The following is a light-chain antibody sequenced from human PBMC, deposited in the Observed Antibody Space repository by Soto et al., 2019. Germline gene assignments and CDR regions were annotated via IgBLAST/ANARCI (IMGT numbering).Light chain of an antibody. J-gene: IGLJ2*01. CDR3: CSYAGSYNLGVV. CDR1: SSDVGGYNY. V-gene: IGLV2-11*01. Sequence: QSALTQPRSVSGSPGQSVTISCTGTSSDVGGYNYVSWYQQHPGKAPKLMIYDVSKRPSGVPDRFSGSKSGNTASLTISGLQAEDEADYYCCSYAGSYNLGVVFGGGTKLTVL. CDR2: DVS.